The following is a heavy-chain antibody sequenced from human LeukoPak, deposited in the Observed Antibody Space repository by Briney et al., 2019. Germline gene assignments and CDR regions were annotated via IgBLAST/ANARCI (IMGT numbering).Heavy chain of an antibody. V-gene: IGHV3-53*01. CDR1: GLIVSNNY. D-gene: IGHD6-13*01. Sequence: GGSLRLSCVASGLIVSNNYMIWVRQAPGKGLEWVSVINNGGRTDYADSVEGRFTISRDTSKNTLFLQMNSLRAEDTAVYYCARGQPGVAAAGNLDYWGQGTLVTVSS. J-gene: IGHJ4*02. CDR3: ARGQPGVAAAGNLDY. CDR2: INNGGRT.